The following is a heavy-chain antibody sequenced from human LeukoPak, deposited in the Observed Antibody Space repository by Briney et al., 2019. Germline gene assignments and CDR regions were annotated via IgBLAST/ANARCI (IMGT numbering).Heavy chain of an antibody. CDR1: GDSVSSSNYY. Sequence: SETLSLTCTVSGDSVSSSNYYWAWIRQPPGKGLEWIGNIYYSGSTYYNPSLKSRLTISVDTSKNQFSLKLTSVTAADTAVYYCARLNKPGWFDPWGQGTLVTVSS. D-gene: IGHD1-14*01. J-gene: IGHJ5*02. V-gene: IGHV4-39*01. CDR3: ARLNKPGWFDP. CDR2: IYYSGST.